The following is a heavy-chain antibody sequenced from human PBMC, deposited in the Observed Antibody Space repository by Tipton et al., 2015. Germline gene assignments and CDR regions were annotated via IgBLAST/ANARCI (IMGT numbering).Heavy chain of an antibody. CDR1: GGSIRSYY. CDR3: ARAIPHYYGLENVGYYFAD. J-gene: IGHJ4*02. V-gene: IGHV4-59*01. Sequence: LRLSCTVSGGSIRSYYWSWIRKSPGRGLEWIGHLFYNGNTTYNPPLKSRVTISVDSSMNHLALRLNSLTAADTDVYYCARAIPHYYGLENVGYYFADWGQGTLVTVSS. D-gene: IGHD3/OR15-3a*01. CDR2: LFYNGNT.